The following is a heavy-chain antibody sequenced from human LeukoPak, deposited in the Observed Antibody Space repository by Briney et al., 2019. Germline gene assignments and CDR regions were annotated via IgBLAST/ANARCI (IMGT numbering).Heavy chain of an antibody. CDR2: IWYDGSEK. Sequence: GRSLRLSCAASGFTFRNYGMHWVRQAPGKGLEWVGVIWYDGSEKYYADSVKGRFTISRDNSKNTLYLQMNSLRAEDTAVYYCAKDLQQLEHWGQGTLVTVSS. CDR1: GFTFRNYG. J-gene: IGHJ1*01. D-gene: IGHD6-13*01. V-gene: IGHV3-33*06. CDR3: AKDLQQLEH.